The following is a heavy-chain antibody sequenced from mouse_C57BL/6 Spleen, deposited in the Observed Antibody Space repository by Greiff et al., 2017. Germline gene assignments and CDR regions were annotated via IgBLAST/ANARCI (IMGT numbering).Heavy chain of an antibody. D-gene: IGHD2-4*01. CDR2: VYPGSGSI. Sequence: QVQLQQSGAELVKPGASVKLSCKASGYTFTEYPIHWVKQRSGQGLEWIGWVYPGSGSIKYNEKFKDKATLTADKSSSPVYMGLSRLTSEDSAVYFCARHEDPYDYPSYWYFDVGGTGTTVTVAS. CDR3: ARHEDPYDYPSYWYFDV. CDR1: GYTFTEYP. V-gene: IGHV1-62-2*01. J-gene: IGHJ1*03.